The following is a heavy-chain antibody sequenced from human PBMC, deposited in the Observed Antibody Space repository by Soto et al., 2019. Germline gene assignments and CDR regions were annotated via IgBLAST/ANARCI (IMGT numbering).Heavy chain of an antibody. J-gene: IGHJ6*02. CDR2: INPKSGGT. CDR1: GYSFTYYH. D-gene: IGHD2-8*01. Sequence: GASVKVSCTASGYSFTYYHIHWVRHAPGQGLEWLGRINPKSGGTSTAQKFQGWVTMTTDTSISTASMELTRLTSEDTAIYYCARGDSTDCSNGVCYFFYNHDMDVWGQGTTVTVSS. CDR3: ARGDSTDCSNGVCYFFYNHDMDV. V-gene: IGHV1-2*04.